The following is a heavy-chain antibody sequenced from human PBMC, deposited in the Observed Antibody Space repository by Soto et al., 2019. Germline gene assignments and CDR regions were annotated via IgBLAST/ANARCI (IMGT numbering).Heavy chain of an antibody. CDR3: ARDAVSTIGDFDY. Sequence: ASVKVSCKASGYTFTGYYIHWVRQAPGQGLEWMGWINPNSGATNQAQKLQGRVTMARDTSISTAYMELSRLTSDDTAVYYCARDAVSTIGDFDYWGQGTLVTVSS. V-gene: IGHV1-2*02. J-gene: IGHJ4*02. CDR1: GYTFTGYY. D-gene: IGHD5-12*01. CDR2: INPNSGAT.